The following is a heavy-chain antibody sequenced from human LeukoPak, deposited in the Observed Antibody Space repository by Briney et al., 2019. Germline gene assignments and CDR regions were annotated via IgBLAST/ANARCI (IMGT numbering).Heavy chain of an antibody. Sequence: PSETLSLTCTVPGGSIRSYYCRWIRQPPGKGLERIGYYYYSGSTNYNPFLKRRVTISVDTFKNQFSSKLSSVTARDTAVDFFAGQADYWGQGTLVTVAS. CDR2: YYYSGST. CDR3: AGQADY. CDR1: GGSIRSYY. J-gene: IGHJ4*02. V-gene: IGHV4-59*08.